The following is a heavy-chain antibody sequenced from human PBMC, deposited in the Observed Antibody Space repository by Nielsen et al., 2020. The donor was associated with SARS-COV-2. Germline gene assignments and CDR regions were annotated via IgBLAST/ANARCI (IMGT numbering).Heavy chain of an antibody. CDR3: ARVALPGLRYFDWLFSGAFDI. D-gene: IGHD3-9*01. J-gene: IGHJ3*02. V-gene: IGHV3-53*01. CDR1: GFTVSSNY. Sequence: GESLKISCAASGFTVSSNYMSWVRQAPGKGLEWVSVIYSGGSTYYADSVKGRFTISRDNSKNTLYIQMNSLRAEDTAVYYCARVALPGLRYFDWLFSGAFDIWGQGTMVTVSS. CDR2: IYSGGST.